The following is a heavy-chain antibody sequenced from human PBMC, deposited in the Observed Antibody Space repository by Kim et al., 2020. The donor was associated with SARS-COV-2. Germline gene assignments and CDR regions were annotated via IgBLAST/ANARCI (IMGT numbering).Heavy chain of an antibody. CDR3: ARDRGVRFLEWSGAQSLTNYYGMDV. J-gene: IGHJ6*02. D-gene: IGHD3-3*01. CDR2: INPNSGGT. V-gene: IGHV1-2*06. CDR1: GYTFTGYY. Sequence: ASVKVSCKASGYTFTGYYMHWVRQAPGQGLEWMGRINPNSGGTNYAQKFQGRVTMTRDTSISTAYMELSRLRSDDTAVYYCARDRGVRFLEWSGAQSLTNYYGMDVWGQGTTVTVSS.